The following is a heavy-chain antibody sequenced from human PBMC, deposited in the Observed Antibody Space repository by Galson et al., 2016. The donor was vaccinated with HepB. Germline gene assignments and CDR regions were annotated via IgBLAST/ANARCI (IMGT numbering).Heavy chain of an antibody. CDR1: GFTFSRHD. D-gene: IGHD6-6*01. CDR3: VRQDYISSSGSFDI. CDR2: IGSGGDT. V-gene: IGHV3-13*01. J-gene: IGHJ3*02. Sequence: SLRLSCAASGFTFSRHDMHWVRQATGKGLEWVSGIGSGGDTYYPGSVKGRFTISRENAKNSLYLQMNSLRAGDTAVYYCVRQDYISSSGSFDIWGQGTMVTVSS.